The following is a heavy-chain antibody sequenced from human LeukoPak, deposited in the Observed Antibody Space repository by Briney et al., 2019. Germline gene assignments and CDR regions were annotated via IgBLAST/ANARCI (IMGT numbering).Heavy chain of an antibody. V-gene: IGHV1-69*05. CDR1: GGTFSSYA. D-gene: IGHD2-8*01. CDR2: IIPIFGTA. CDR3: ARVLAYYYYMDV. Sequence: SVKVSCKASGGTFSSYAISWVRQAPGQGLEWMGGIIPIFGTANYAQKFQGRVTMTTDTSTSTAYMGLRSLRSDDTAVYYCARVLAYYYYMDVWGKGTTVTISS. J-gene: IGHJ6*03.